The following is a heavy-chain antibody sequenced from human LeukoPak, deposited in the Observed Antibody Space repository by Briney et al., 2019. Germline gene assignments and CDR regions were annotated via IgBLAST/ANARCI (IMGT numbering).Heavy chain of an antibody. CDR3: ARDRDYHDDRTDYYYDAFDI. D-gene: IGHD3-22*01. V-gene: IGHV3-7*01. CDR1: GFTFSNYW. Sequence: GGSLRLSCAGSGFTFSNYWMTWVRQAPGKGLEWVANVKQDESEKHYVDSVKGRFTISRDNAKSSLYLRMDSLRVEDTAVYYCARDRDYHDDRTDYYYDAFDIWGQGTTVIVSS. J-gene: IGHJ3*02. CDR2: VKQDESEK.